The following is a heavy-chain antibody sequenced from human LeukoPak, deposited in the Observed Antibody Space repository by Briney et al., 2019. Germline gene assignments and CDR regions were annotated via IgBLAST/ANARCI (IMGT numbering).Heavy chain of an antibody. CDR1: GFTFRNHA. J-gene: IGHJ3*02. CDR2: SGCGGRDT. CDR3: ARRGGSNGWGAFDI. Sequence: VGSLRLSCVGSGFTFRNHAMNWVRRAPGKGLERISTSGCGGRDTYYGDSVKGRFTISRDNSKNILYLQMNSLNGADTALYYCARRGGSNGWGAFDIWGQGTMVTVSS. V-gene: IGHV3-23*01. D-gene: IGHD6-19*01.